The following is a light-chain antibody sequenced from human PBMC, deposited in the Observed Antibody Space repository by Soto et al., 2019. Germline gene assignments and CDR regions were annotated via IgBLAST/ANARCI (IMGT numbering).Light chain of an antibody. Sequence: DIQMTQSPSSLSASVGDRVTITCRASQTISNYLNWYQQRPGKAPNLLIYSSSGLQSGVPPRFSGSGSGTDFTLTISSLQPEDFATYYCQQTYSTPITFGQGTRLEIK. CDR3: QQTYSTPIT. V-gene: IGKV1-39*01. CDR2: SSS. J-gene: IGKJ5*01. CDR1: QTISNY.